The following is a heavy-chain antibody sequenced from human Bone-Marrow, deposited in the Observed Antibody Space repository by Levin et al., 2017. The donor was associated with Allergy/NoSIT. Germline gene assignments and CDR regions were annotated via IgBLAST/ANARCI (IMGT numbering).Heavy chain of an antibody. Sequence: PGGSLRLSCAASGFTFSGDDMSWIRQAPGKGLEWVSGISGNGGRTYYADSVKGRFTISRDNSKNTLYLQMNNLRAEDPALYYCAKDDGPQDPTVTADFWGQGTRVTVSS. J-gene: IGHJ4*02. D-gene: IGHD2-21*02. CDR2: ISGNGGRT. CDR3: AKDDGPQDPTVTADF. CDR1: GFTFSGDD. V-gene: IGHV3-23*01.